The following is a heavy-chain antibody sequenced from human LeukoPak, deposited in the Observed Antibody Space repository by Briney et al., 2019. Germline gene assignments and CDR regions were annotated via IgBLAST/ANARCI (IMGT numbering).Heavy chain of an antibody. Sequence: GGSLTLSCAVSVLPFCSYSTHWVRQAPGKALGWVSYIRCSNSTIYYTDSEKGRYTISRENAKNSLYLQMNSLRAEDTAVYYCAMTLRSWYVRWGEGSLDAVSS. CDR3: AMTLRSWYVR. CDR2: IRCSNSTI. V-gene: IGHV3-48*01. J-gene: IGHJ5*02. CDR1: VLPFCSYS. D-gene: IGHD2-21*02.